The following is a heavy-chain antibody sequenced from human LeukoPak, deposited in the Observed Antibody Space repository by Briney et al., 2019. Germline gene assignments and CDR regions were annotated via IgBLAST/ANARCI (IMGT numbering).Heavy chain of an antibody. Sequence: SETLSLTCAVSTDSITSNWWSWIRQPPGKGLEWIGEINHSGSTNYNPSLKSRVTISVDTSKNQFSLKLSSVTAADTAVYYCARGLTIFVPMRNWFDPWGQGTLVTVSS. J-gene: IGHJ5*02. D-gene: IGHD3-3*01. CDR1: TDSITSNW. CDR2: INHSGST. CDR3: ARGLTIFVPMRNWFDP. V-gene: IGHV4-34*01.